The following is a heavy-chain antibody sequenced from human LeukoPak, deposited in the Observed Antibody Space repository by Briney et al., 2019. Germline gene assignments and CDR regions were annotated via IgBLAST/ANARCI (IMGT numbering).Heavy chain of an antibody. CDR2: IYPGDSDT. J-gene: IGHJ6*03. CDR1: GYSFTSYW. Sequence: GESLKISCKGSGYSFTSYWIGWVRQMPGKGLEWMGIIYPGDSDTRYSPSFQGQVTISADKSISTAYLQWSSLKASDTAMYYCAGLRGSLYYYYYMDVWGKGTTVTVSS. CDR3: AGLRGSLYYYYYMDV. V-gene: IGHV5-51*01. D-gene: IGHD3-10*01.